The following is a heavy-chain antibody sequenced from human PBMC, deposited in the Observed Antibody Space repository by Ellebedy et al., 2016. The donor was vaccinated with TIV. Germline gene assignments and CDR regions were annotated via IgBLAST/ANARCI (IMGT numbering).Heavy chain of an antibody. CDR2: IHPAGVST. CDR3: ARESNVIMTGFHRGALDI. CDR1: GDTFTAHY. Sequence: AASVKVSCKASGDTFTAHYVHWVRQSPGQGLEWMGVIHPAGVSTDYAQRLRGRLTLTRDTSTSTVYMELSSLKSDDTAVYYCARESNVIMTGFHRGALDIWGQGTMVTVSS. V-gene: IGHV1-46*04. J-gene: IGHJ3*02. D-gene: IGHD3-9*01.